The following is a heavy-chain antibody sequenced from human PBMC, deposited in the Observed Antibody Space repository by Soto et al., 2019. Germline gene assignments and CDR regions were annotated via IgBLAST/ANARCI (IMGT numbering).Heavy chain of an antibody. CDR1: WFTFSKHG. V-gene: IGHV3-33*05. J-gene: IGHJ3*02. Sequence: GSLRLSFASSWFTFSKHGMHLGRQAPGKGLEWVGVILLDGRSQNYADYVKGRYTISRDNAKNTLFMQMNSMRGEETAVYFCARDLPEYSRSPAAFDIWGQGTMVTVSS. CDR3: ARDLPEYSRSPAAFDI. D-gene: IGHD6-6*01. CDR2: ILLDGRSQ.